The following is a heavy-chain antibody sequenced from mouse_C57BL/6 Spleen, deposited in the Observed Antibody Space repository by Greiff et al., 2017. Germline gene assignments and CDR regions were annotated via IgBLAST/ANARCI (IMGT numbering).Heavy chain of an antibody. CDR2: IHPNSGST. J-gene: IGHJ3*01. CDR1: GYTFTSYW. CDR3: ARRGDYYGSSSSWFAY. D-gene: IGHD1-1*01. Sequence: QVQLKQPGAELVKPGASVKLSCKASGYTFTSYWMHWVKQRPGQGLEWIGMIHPNSGSTNYNEKFKSKATLTVDKSSSTAYMQLSSLTSEDSAVYYCARRGDYYGSSSSWFAYWGQGTLVTVSA. V-gene: IGHV1-64*01.